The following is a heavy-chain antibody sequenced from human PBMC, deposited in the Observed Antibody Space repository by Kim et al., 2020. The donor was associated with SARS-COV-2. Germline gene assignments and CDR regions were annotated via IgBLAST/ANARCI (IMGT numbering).Heavy chain of an antibody. D-gene: IGHD2-15*01. Sequence: SETLSLTCTVSGGSISSYYWSWIRQPPGKGLEWIGYIYYSGSTNYNPSLKSRVTISVDTSKNQFSLKLSSVTAADTAVYYCARCSGGSCYNWFDPWGQGTLVTVSS. CDR2: IYYSGST. V-gene: IGHV4-59*01. CDR3: ARCSGGSCYNWFDP. CDR1: GGSISSYY. J-gene: IGHJ5*02.